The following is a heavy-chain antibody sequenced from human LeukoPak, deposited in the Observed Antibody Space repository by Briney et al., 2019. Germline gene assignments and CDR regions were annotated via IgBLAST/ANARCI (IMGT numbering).Heavy chain of an antibody. J-gene: IGHJ1*01. CDR3: ASYPVVEGSYHDSSDHVIVYFQH. Sequence: SVKVSCKASGGTFSGYAISWVRQAPGQGLEWMGGIIPIFGTANYAQKFQGRVTITTDESTSTAYMELSSLRSEDTAVYYWASYPVVEGSYHDSSDHVIVYFQHWGQGTLVTVSS. V-gene: IGHV1-69*05. D-gene: IGHD3-22*01. CDR1: GGTFSGYA. CDR2: IIPIFGTA.